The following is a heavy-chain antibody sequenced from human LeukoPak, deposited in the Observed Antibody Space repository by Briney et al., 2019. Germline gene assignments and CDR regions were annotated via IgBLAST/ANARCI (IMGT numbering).Heavy chain of an antibody. D-gene: IGHD3-9*01. CDR3: ARKTYYDILTGYYPAFDI. CDR2: MNPNSGNT. CDR1: GYTFTSDD. J-gene: IGHJ3*02. V-gene: IGHV1-8*01. Sequence: ASVKVSFKASGYTFTSDDINWVGQATGQDLEWMGWMNPNSGNTGYAQKFQGRVTMTRNIATSTAYMELSSLRSEDTAVYYCARKTYYDILTGYYPAFDIWGQGTVITVSS.